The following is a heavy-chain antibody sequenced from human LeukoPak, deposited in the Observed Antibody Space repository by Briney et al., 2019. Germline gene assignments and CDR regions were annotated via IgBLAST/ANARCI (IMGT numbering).Heavy chain of an antibody. CDR1: GGSFSGYY. J-gene: IGHJ4*02. Sequence: SETLSLTCAVYGGSFSGYYWSWIRQPPGKGLEWIGEINHSGSTNYNPSLKGRVTISVDTSKNQFSLKLSSVTAADTAVYYCASDPYYYDSSGILWGQGTLVTVSS. CDR2: INHSGST. V-gene: IGHV4-34*01. CDR3: ASDPYYYDSSGIL. D-gene: IGHD3-22*01.